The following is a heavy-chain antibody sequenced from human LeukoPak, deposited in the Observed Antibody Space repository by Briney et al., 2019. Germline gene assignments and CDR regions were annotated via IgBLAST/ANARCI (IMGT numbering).Heavy chain of an antibody. CDR1: GGSISSYYW. Sequence: TLSLTCTVSGGSISSYYWSWIRQPPGKGLEWLALIYWDDDKRYRPSLKSRLTITKDTSKNQVVLTMTNMDPVDTATYYCAHKGPRRPFDYWGQGTLVTVSS. J-gene: IGHJ4*02. CDR2: IYWDDDK. V-gene: IGHV2-5*08. CDR3: AHKGPRRPFDY.